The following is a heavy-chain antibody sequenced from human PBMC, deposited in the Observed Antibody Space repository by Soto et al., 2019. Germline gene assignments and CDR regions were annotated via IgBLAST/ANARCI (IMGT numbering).Heavy chain of an antibody. Sequence: GGSLRLSCETSGFIFSMYWMHWVRQVPGKGPQWVARITDDGSTTYYAASVEGRFTISRDNAKNALYLQMTSLRADDTAVYYCTRGPRPTSIGTGAFWGQGTLVTVST. CDR1: GFIFSMYW. J-gene: IGHJ4*02. V-gene: IGHV3-74*01. D-gene: IGHD3-10*01. CDR2: ITDDGSTT. CDR3: TRGPRPTSIGTGAF.